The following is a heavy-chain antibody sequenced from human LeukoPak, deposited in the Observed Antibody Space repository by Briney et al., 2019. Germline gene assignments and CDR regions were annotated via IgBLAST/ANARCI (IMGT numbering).Heavy chain of an antibody. CDR1: GFTFDDYA. CDR3: AKDSTYYYDSSGRHFDY. V-gene: IGHV3-9*01. J-gene: IGHJ4*02. CDR2: ISWNSGSI. Sequence: GGSLRLSCAASGFTFDDYAMHWVWQAPGKGLEWVSGISWNSGSIGYADSVKGRFTISRDNAKNSLYLQMNSLRAEDTALYYCAKDSTYYYDSSGRHFDYWGQGTLVTVSS. D-gene: IGHD3-22*01.